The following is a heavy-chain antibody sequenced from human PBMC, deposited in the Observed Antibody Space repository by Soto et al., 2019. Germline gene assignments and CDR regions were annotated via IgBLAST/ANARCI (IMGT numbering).Heavy chain of an antibody. J-gene: IGHJ3*02. V-gene: IGHV3-23*01. CDR1: GFTFSSYA. Sequence: PGGSLRLSCAASGFTFSSYAMSWVRQAPGKGLEWVSAISGSGGSTYYADSVKGRFTISRDNSKNTLYLQMNSLRAEDTAVYYCAKDRGADPFMITFGGVPPGAFDIWGQGTMVTVSS. D-gene: IGHD3-16*01. CDR2: ISGSGGST. CDR3: AKDRGADPFMITFGGVPPGAFDI.